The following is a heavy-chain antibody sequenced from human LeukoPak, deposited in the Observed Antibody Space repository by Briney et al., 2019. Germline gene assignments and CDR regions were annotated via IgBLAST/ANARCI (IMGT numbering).Heavy chain of an antibody. V-gene: IGHV3-15*01. J-gene: IGHJ4*02. CDR2: IKSKTDGGTT. D-gene: IGHD3-22*01. Sequence: PGGSLRLSCAASGFTFSNAWMSWVRQAPGKGLEWVGRIKSKTDGGTTDYAAPVKGRFTISRDDSKNTLYLQMNSQKTEDTAVYYCTTAAPGPYDSSGHYYLPFDYWGQGTLVTVSS. CDR3: TTAAPGPYDSSGHYYLPFDY. CDR1: GFTFSNAW.